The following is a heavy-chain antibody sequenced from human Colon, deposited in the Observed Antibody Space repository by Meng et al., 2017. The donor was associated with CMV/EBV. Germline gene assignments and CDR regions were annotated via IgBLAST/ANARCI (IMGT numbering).Heavy chain of an antibody. CDR3: AGGVGWLIEY. J-gene: IGHJ4*02. Sequence: FWGGLVPPGRSLRLSCAASGLSRFWINWARQSPGKGLEWVAIIKQDGSERLYANSVEDRFTISRDNGKNSVYLEINSLRADDTAIYYCAGGVGWLIEYWGQGTLVTVSS. V-gene: IGHV3-7*05. CDR2: IKQDGSER. CDR1: GLSRFW. D-gene: IGHD6-19*01.